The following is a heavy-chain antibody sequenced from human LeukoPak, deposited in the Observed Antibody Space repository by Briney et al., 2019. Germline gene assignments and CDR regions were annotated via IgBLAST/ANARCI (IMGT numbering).Heavy chain of an antibody. CDR3: ARGDLVPALNYYYYIDV. D-gene: IGHD2-2*01. J-gene: IGHJ6*03. V-gene: IGHV1-69*13. Sequence: SVKVSCKASGGTFSSYAISWVRQAPGQGLEWMGGIIPIFGTANYAQKFQGRVTITADESTSTAYMELSSLRSEDTTVYYCARGDLVPALNYYYYIDVWGKGNTVTVSS. CDR1: GGTFSSYA. CDR2: IIPIFGTA.